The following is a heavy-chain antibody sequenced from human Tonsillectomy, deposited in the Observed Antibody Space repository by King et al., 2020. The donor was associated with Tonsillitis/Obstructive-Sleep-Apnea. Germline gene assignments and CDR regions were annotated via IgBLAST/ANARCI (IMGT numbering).Heavy chain of an antibody. CDR3: ARGLAVASMDV. D-gene: IGHD6-19*01. J-gene: IGHJ6*01. CDR1: GFTFSDYY. V-gene: IGHV3-11*01. CDR2: ISTSGSHI. Sequence: VQLVESGGGLVKSGGSLRLSCAASGFTFSDYYMTWIRQAPGKGLEWVSYISTSGSHIYYADSVKGRFTFSRDNAKNSLSLQMNSLRVEDTAVYYCARGLAVASMDVWGKGPRSPSPQ.